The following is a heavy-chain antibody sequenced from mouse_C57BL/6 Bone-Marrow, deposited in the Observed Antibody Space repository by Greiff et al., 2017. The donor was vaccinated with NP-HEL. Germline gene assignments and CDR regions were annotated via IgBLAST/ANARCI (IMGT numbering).Heavy chain of an antibody. J-gene: IGHJ2*01. Sequence: QVQLQQSGAELVRPGTSVKVSCKASGYAFTNYLIEWVKQRPGQGLEWIGVINPGSGGTNYNEKFKGKATLTADKSSSTAYMQLSSLTSEDSAVYFCAREDYGNFDYWGQGTTLTVSS. D-gene: IGHD2-1*01. CDR2: INPGSGGT. CDR3: AREDYGNFDY. V-gene: IGHV1-54*01. CDR1: GYAFTNYL.